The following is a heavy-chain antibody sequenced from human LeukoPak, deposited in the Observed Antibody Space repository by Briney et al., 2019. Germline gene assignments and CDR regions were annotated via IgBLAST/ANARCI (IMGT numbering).Heavy chain of an antibody. D-gene: IGHD1-26*01. V-gene: IGHV4-59*01. J-gene: IGHJ4*02. CDR1: GGSISSYY. CDR2: MYYSGST. CDR3: ARVDYSGRYYYFDY. Sequence: SETPSLTCTVSGGSISSYYWSWIRQPPGKGLEWIGDMYYSGSTNHSPSLKSRVTISVDTSKNQFSLKLSSVTAADTAVYYCARVDYSGRYYYFDYWGQGTLVTVSS.